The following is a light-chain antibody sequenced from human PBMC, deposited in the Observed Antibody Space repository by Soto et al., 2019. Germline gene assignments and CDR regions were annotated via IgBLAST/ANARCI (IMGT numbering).Light chain of an antibody. Sequence: DIQMTQSPSSVSASVGDRVTITCRASQDISSWLAWFQQKPGKAPKLLIYAASSLHIGVPSRFSGSGSGTDFTLTINSLQPEDFASYYCQQSNSLFATFGGGTKVEIK. CDR2: AAS. CDR3: QQSNSLFAT. V-gene: IGKV1-12*01. CDR1: QDISSW. J-gene: IGKJ4*01.